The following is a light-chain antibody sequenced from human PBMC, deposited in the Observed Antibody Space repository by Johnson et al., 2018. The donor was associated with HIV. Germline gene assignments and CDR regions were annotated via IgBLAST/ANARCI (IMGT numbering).Light chain of an antibody. CDR1: SSNIGKNY. V-gene: IGLV1-51*01. Sequence: QSVLTQPPSVSAAPGQKVTISCSGSSSNIGKNYVSWYQQLPGTAPKLLIYDTNKRPSGIPDRFSGSKSGTSATLGITGLQTGDEAGYYCGTWASSLRAYGFGTGTKVTVL. J-gene: IGLJ1*01. CDR3: GTWASSLRAYG. CDR2: DTN.